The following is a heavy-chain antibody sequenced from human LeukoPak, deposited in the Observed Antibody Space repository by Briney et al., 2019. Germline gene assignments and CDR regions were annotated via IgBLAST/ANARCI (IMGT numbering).Heavy chain of an antibody. V-gene: IGHV3-15*01. J-gene: IGHJ4*02. CDR1: GFTFSNAW. CDR2: IKSKTDGGTT. Sequence: GGSLRLSCAASGFTFSNAWMSWVRQAPGKGLEWVGRIKSKTDGGTTDYAAPVKGRFTISRDDSKNTLYLQMNSLKTEDTAVYYCTTGYRSGWSLDYWGQGTLVTVSS. CDR3: TTGYRSGWSLDY. D-gene: IGHD6-19*01.